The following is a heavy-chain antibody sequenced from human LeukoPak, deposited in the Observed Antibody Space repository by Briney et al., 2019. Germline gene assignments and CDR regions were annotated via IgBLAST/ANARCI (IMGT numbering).Heavy chain of an antibody. D-gene: IGHD3-22*01. Sequence: GGSLRLSCAASGFTVSSNYMSWVRQAPGKGLEWVSVIYSGGNTYYADSVKGRFTISRDNSKSTLYLQMNSLRAEDTAVYYCARGYSDNSFYGQAFDTWGQGTMVTVSS. V-gene: IGHV3-53*01. CDR1: GFTVSSNY. CDR3: ARGYSDNSFYGQAFDT. CDR2: IYSGGNT. J-gene: IGHJ3*02.